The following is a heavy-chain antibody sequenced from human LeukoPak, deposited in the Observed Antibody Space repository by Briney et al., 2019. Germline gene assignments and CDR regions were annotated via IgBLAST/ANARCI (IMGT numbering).Heavy chain of an antibody. D-gene: IGHD3-16*01. Sequence: GGSLRLSCAASGFTFSSYSMNWVRQAPGKGLEWVSYISSSSTIYYADSVKGRFTISRDNAKNSLYLQMNSLRAEDTAVYYCARRDYDYVWGSYYYYYYMDVWGKGTTVTVSS. J-gene: IGHJ6*03. CDR2: ISSSSTI. CDR1: GFTFSSYS. CDR3: ARRDYDYVWGSYYYYYYMDV. V-gene: IGHV3-48*01.